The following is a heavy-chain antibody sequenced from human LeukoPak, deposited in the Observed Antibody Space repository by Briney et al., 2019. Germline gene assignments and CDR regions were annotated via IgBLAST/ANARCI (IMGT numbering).Heavy chain of an antibody. CDR1: GFTFSSYS. J-gene: IGHJ6*03. CDR3: ARDPPILTGPYYYYMDV. CDR2: ISTSSSYI. Sequence: GGSLRLSCAVSGFTFSSYSMNRVRQAPGKGLEWVSSISTSSSYIYYADSVKGRFIISRDNAKNSLYLQMNSLRAEDTAVYYCARDPPILTGPYYYYMDVWGKGTTVTISS. V-gene: IGHV3-21*06. D-gene: IGHD3-9*01.